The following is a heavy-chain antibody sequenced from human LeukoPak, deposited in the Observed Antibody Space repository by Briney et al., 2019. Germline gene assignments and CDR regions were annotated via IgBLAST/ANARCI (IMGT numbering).Heavy chain of an antibody. CDR1: GFTFSSYS. Sequence: GSLRLSCAASGFTFSSYSMNWVRQPPGKGLEWIGEINHSGSTNYNPSLKSRVTISVDTSKNQFSLKLSSVTAADTVVYYCARGSAFDIWGQGTMVTVSS. V-gene: IGHV4-34*01. CDR3: ARGSAFDI. J-gene: IGHJ3*02. CDR2: INHSGST.